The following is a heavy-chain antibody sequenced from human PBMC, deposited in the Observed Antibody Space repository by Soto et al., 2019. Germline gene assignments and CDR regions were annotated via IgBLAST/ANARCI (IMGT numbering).Heavy chain of an antibody. D-gene: IGHD3-10*01. V-gene: IGHV4-59*01. Sequence: SETLSLTCTVSGGSISSYYWSWIRQPPGKGLEWIGYIYYSGSTNYNPSLKSRVTISVDTSKNQFSLKLSSVTAADTAVYYCARVAWFGEPGYGMDVWGQGTTVTVSS. J-gene: IGHJ6*02. CDR3: ARVAWFGEPGYGMDV. CDR1: GGSISSYY. CDR2: IYYSGST.